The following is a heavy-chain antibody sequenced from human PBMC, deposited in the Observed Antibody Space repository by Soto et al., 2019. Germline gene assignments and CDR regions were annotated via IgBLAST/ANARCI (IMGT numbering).Heavy chain of an antibody. V-gene: IGHV3-30-3*01. CDR2: ISYDGSNK. CDR1: GFTLSSYA. J-gene: IGHJ4*02. Sequence: QVQLVESGGGVVQPGRSLRLSCAASGFTLSSYAMHWVRQAPGKGLEWVAVISYDGSNKYYADSVKGRFTISRDNSKNTLYLQMNSLRAEDTAVYYCARGRDLDYGDYWGQGTLVTVSS. CDR3: ARGRDLDYGDY.